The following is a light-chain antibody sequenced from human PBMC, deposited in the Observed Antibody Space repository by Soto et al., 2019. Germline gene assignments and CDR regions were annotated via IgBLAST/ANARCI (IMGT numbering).Light chain of an antibody. CDR1: KSDIGVYDF. CDR2: EVV. V-gene: IGLV2-8*01. CDR3: GTWDSSLSVVV. Sequence: QSVLTQPPSASGSPGQSVTISCTGTKSDIGVYDFVSWYQHHPGKAPRLIIYEVVQRPSGVPARFSGSKSGNTASLTVSGLQAGDDADYYCGTWDSSLSVVVFGTGTKVTV. J-gene: IGLJ1*01.